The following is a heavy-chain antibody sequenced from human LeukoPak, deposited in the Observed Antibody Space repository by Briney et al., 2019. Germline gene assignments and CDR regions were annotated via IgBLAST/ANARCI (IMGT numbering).Heavy chain of an antibody. CDR2: IYTSGST. Sequence: SETMSLTCTVSGGSISSYYWSWIRQPAGKGLEWIGRIYTSGSTNYNPSLKSRVTMSVDTSKNQFSLKLISVTAADTAVYYCARGTYCSSTSCYTFDYWGQGTLVTVSS. J-gene: IGHJ4*02. D-gene: IGHD2-2*02. CDR1: GGSISSYY. V-gene: IGHV4-4*07. CDR3: ARGTYCSSTSCYTFDY.